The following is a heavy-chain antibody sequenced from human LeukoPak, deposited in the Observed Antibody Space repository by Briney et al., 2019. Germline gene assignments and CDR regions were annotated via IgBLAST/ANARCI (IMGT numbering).Heavy chain of an antibody. CDR2: IYHSGST. CDR3: ARGTRYRYFDY. Sequence: TLSLTCAVYGGSFSGYSWSWIRQPPGKGLEWIGYIYHSGSTYYNPSLKSRVTISVDRSKNQFSLKLSSVTAADTAVYYCARGTRYRYFDYWGQGTLVTVSS. D-gene: IGHD5-18*01. J-gene: IGHJ4*02. CDR1: GGSFSGYS. V-gene: IGHV4-30-2*01.